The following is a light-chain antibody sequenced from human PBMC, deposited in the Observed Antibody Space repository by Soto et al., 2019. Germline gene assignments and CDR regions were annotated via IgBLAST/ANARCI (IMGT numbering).Light chain of an antibody. CDR2: AAS. CDR1: QSVADY. V-gene: IGKV3-15*01. CDR3: QQYNNWPRT. J-gene: IGKJ1*01. Sequence: EIVLTQSPATLSLSPGERATLSCRASQSVADYLAWYQQKPGQAPKLLIYAASTSATGIPARFSGSGSGTEFTLTISSLQSEDFAVYYCQQYNNWPRTFGQGTKVDIK.